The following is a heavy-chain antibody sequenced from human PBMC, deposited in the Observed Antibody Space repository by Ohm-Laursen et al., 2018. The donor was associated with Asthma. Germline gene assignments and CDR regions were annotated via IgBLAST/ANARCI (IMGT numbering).Heavy chain of an antibody. Sequence: SVKVSCKASGGTFSSHVFTWVRQVPGQGLEWMGGILPSFGTPNYAQKFQGRVTITADRSTSTAYLELTSLRYEDTAVYYCARVAAAAGHCDHWGQGTLVTVSS. D-gene: IGHD6-13*01. CDR1: GGTFSSHV. J-gene: IGHJ4*02. CDR3: ARVAAAAGHCDH. V-gene: IGHV1-69*06. CDR2: ILPSFGTP.